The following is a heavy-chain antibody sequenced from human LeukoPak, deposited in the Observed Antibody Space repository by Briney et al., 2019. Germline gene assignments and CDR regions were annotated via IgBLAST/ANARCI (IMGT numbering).Heavy chain of an antibody. Sequence: SETLSLTCTVSGGSVNSGSYYWSWIRQPPGKGLEWIGYFYYTGSTHYNPSLKSRVTISVDTSKNQFSLKLSSVTAADTAVYYCARDPRSGSGFDYWGQGTLVTVSS. CDR1: GGSVNSGSYY. CDR2: FYYTGST. V-gene: IGHV4-61*01. CDR3: ARDPRSGSGFDY. J-gene: IGHJ4*02. D-gene: IGHD6-19*01.